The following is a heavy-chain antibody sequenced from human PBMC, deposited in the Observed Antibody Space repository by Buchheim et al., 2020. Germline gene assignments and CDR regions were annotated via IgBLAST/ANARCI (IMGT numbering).Heavy chain of an antibody. Sequence: QVQLVQSGAEVKKPGASVKVSCKASGYTFTSYDINWVRQATGQGLEWMGWMNPNSGNTGYAQKFQGRVTMTRNTSISTAYMELSSLRSEDTAVYYCARGRLVSPDYSVIYYYYGMDVWGQGTT. CDR2: MNPNSGNT. CDR1: GYTFTSYD. CDR3: ARGRLVSPDYSVIYYYYGMDV. J-gene: IGHJ6*02. V-gene: IGHV1-8*01. D-gene: IGHD3-9*01.